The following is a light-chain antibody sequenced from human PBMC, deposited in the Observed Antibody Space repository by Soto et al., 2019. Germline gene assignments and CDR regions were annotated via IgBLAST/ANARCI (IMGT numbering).Light chain of an antibody. V-gene: IGKV1-39*01. J-gene: IGKJ2*01. CDR1: QSISSY. CDR3: QQSYSTPGMYT. CDR2: AAS. Sequence: DIQMTQSPSSLSASVGDRVTITCRASQSISSYLIWFQQKPGKSPKPLIYAASSLQSGLPSRFSGSGSGTDFTLTISSLQPEDFATYYCQQSYSTPGMYTFGQGTKLEIK.